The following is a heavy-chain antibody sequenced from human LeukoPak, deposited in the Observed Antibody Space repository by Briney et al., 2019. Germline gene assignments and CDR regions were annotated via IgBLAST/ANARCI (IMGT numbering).Heavy chain of an antibody. J-gene: IGHJ4*02. CDR1: GGSISSSSYY. D-gene: IGHD2/OR15-2a*01. Sequence: PSETLSLTCIVSGGSISSSSYYWGWIRQPPGKGLEWIGSIYYSGSTYYNPSLKSRVTISVDTSKNQFSLKLSSVTAADTAVYYCAGTTGPWGGYWGQGTLVTVSS. CDR3: AGTTGPWGGY. V-gene: IGHV4-39*01. CDR2: IYYSGST.